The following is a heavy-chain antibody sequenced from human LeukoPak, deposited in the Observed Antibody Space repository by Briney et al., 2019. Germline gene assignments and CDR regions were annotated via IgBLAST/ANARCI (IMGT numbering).Heavy chain of an antibody. V-gene: IGHV1-2*02. J-gene: IGHJ6*02. D-gene: IGHD6-13*01. CDR2: INPNSGGT. Sequence: SVKVSCKASGYSFTGYYMLWVRQAPGQALEGIGWINPNSGGTNYAQKFQGRVTMTRDTSISTAYMELSRLRSDDTAVYYCARDRALAAAETDYYYGMAVWGQGTTVTVS. CDR3: ARDRALAAAETDYYYGMAV. CDR1: GYSFTGYY.